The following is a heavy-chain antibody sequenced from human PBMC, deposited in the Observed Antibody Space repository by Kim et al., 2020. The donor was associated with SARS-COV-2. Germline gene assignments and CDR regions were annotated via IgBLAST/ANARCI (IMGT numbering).Heavy chain of an antibody. Sequence: SGPTLVNPTETLTLTCTVSGFSLYSDRMGVSWIRQPPGKALEWLAHIFSNDEKFYRTSLKSRLTISKDTSKSQVVLTMTNMDPVDTATYFCARVQEAAITMIRGPDNWFDPWGQGTLVTVSS. CDR1: GFSLYSDRMG. V-gene: IGHV2-26*01. D-gene: IGHD3-10*01. CDR2: IFSNDEK. CDR3: ARVQEAAITMIRGPDNWFDP. J-gene: IGHJ5*02.